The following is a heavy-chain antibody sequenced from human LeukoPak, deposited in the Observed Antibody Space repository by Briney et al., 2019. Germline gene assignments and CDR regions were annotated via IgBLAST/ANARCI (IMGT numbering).Heavy chain of an antibody. Sequence: GGSLRLSCAASGFTFSSYGMHWVRQAPGKGLEWVAVISYDGSNKYYADSVKGRFTISRDNSKNTLYLQMNSLRAEDTAVYYCAKAESKWQWLGVDYFDYWGQGTLVTVSS. CDR2: ISYDGSNK. D-gene: IGHD6-19*01. CDR1: GFTFSSYG. CDR3: AKAESKWQWLGVDYFDY. J-gene: IGHJ4*02. V-gene: IGHV3-30*18.